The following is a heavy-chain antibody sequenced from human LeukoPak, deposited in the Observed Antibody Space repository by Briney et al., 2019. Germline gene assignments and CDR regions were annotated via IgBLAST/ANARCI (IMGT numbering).Heavy chain of an antibody. CDR2: IVPIFGTA. Sequence: SVKVSCKASGGTFSSYAISWVRQAPGQGLEWMGGIVPIFGTANYAQKFQGRVTITADESTSTAYMELSSLRSEDTAVYYCAREGAWDSSGYFQYNWFDPWGQGTLVTVSS. V-gene: IGHV1-69*01. CDR3: AREGAWDSSGYFQYNWFDP. J-gene: IGHJ5*02. CDR1: GGTFSSYA. D-gene: IGHD3-22*01.